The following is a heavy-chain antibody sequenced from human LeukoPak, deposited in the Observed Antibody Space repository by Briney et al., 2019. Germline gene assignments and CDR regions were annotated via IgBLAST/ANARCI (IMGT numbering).Heavy chain of an antibody. CDR1: GGTFSSYA. J-gene: IGHJ4*02. CDR2: IIPIFGTA. Sequence: ASVKVSCKASGGTFSSYAISWVRQAPGQGLEWMGGIIPIFGTANYAQKFQGRVTITADESTSTAYMELSSLRSEDTAVYYCATWSSSWPYYFDYWGQGTLVIVSS. D-gene: IGHD6-13*01. CDR3: ATWSSSWPYYFDY. V-gene: IGHV1-69*13.